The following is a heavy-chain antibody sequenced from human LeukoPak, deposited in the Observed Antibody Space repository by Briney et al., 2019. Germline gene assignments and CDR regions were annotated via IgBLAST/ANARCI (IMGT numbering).Heavy chain of an antibody. CDR3: AKDKIPHYYYYYMDV. CDR2: ISWNSGSI. V-gene: IGHV3-9*01. Sequence: PGRSLRLSCAASGFTFDDYALHRVRQAPGTGLEWVSGISWNSGSIGYADSVKGRFAISRDNAKNSPYLQMNSPRAEDTALYCCAKDKIPHYYYYYMDVWGKGTTVTVSS. D-gene: IGHD2-2*02. CDR1: GFTFDDYA. J-gene: IGHJ6*03.